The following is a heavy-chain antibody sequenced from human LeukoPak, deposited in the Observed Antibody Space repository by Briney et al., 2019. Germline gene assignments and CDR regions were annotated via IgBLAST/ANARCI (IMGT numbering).Heavy chain of an antibody. CDR3: ARALTMVRGVITPPLGY. D-gene: IGHD3-10*01. V-gene: IGHV1-2*02. CDR2: INPNTGGT. CDR1: GYTFINHA. J-gene: IGHJ4*02. Sequence: ASVKVSCKTSGYTFINHAISWLRQAPGQGLEWMGWINPNTGGTNYAQKFQGRVTMTRDTSISTAYMELSRLRSDDTAVYYCARALTMVRGVITPPLGYWGQGTLVTVSS.